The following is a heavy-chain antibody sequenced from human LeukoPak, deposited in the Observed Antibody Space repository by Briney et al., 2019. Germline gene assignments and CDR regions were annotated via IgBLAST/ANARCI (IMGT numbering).Heavy chain of an antibody. CDR2: IYHSGST. CDR3: ARERQGIDY. Sequence: SETLSLTCTVSGYSISSGYYWGWIRQPPGKGLEWIGSIYHSGSTNYNPSLKSRVTISVDTSKNQFSLKLSSVTAADTAVYYCARERQGIDYWGQGTLVTVSS. V-gene: IGHV4-38-2*02. J-gene: IGHJ4*02. CDR1: GYSISSGYY.